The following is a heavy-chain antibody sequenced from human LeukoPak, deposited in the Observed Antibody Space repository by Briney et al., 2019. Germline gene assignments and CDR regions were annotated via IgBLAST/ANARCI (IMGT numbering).Heavy chain of an antibody. D-gene: IGHD5/OR15-5a*01. CDR1: GYTFTGYY. CDR2: INPNSGGT. Sequence: GGSVKVSCKASGYTFTGYYMHWVRQAPGQGLELMGWINPNSGGTNYAQKFQGRVTMTRDTSISTAYMELSRLRSDDTAVYYCARDLSLPKYYFDYWGQGTLVTVSS. V-gene: IGHV1-2*02. J-gene: IGHJ4*02. CDR3: ARDLSLPKYYFDY.